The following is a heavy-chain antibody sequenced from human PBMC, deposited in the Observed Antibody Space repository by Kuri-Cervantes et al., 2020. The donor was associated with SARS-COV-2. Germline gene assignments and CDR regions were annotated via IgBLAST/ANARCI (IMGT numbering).Heavy chain of an antibody. Sequence: ASVKVSCKASGYTFTGYYMHWVRQAPGQGLEWMGRINPNSGGTNYAQKFQGRVTMTRDTSISTAYMELSRLRSDDTAVYYCARDLFGGGGYYYGMDVWGQGTTVTVSS. J-gene: IGHJ6*02. D-gene: IGHD4-23*01. V-gene: IGHV1-2*06. CDR2: INPNSGGT. CDR3: ARDLFGGGGYYYGMDV. CDR1: GYTFTGYY.